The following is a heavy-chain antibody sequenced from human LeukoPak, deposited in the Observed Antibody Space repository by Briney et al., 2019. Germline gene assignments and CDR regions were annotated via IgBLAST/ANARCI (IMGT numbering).Heavy chain of an antibody. Sequence: SGGSLRLSCAASGFTFSSYAMSWVRQAPGKGLEWVSAIRGSGGSTNYADSVKGRFTISRENSKNTLYLQMNTLRAEDTAVYYCAVFYGSGNYYRDYWGQGTLVTVSS. CDR2: IRGSGGST. D-gene: IGHD3-10*01. V-gene: IGHV3-23*01. J-gene: IGHJ4*02. CDR3: AVFYGSGNYYRDY. CDR1: GFTFSSYA.